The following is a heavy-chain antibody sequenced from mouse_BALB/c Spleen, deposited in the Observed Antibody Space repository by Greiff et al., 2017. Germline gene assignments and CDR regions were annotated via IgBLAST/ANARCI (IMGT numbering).Heavy chain of an antibody. Sequence: EVMLVESGGGLVKLGGSLKLSCAASGFTFSSYYMSWVRQTPEKRLELVAAINSNGGSTYYPDTVKGRFTISRDNAKNTLYLQMSSLKSEDTALYYCARHYGNYDYFDYWGQGTTLTVSS. V-gene: IGHV5-6-2*01. CDR3: ARHYGNYDYFDY. CDR2: INSNGGST. CDR1: GFTFSSYY. J-gene: IGHJ2*01. D-gene: IGHD2-1*01.